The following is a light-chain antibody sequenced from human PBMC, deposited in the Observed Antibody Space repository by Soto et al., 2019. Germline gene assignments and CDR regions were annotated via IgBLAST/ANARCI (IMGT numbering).Light chain of an antibody. J-gene: IGKJ4*01. CDR1: QSVSSTS. CDR2: HVS. V-gene: IGKV3-20*01. Sequence: DIVLTQSPGTLYLSPGERAIRSCRASQSVSSTSLAWYQQRPGQAPRLLIYHVSSRANGIPDRFSGSGSGTDFTLTISTLEPEDFAVYYCQQYGTSSLPFGGGTRVEI. CDR3: QQYGTSSLP.